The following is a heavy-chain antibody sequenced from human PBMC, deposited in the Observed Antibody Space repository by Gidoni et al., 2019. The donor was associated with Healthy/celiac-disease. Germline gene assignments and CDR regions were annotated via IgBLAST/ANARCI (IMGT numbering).Heavy chain of an antibody. D-gene: IGHD6-19*01. CDR1: GFTFTGCA. V-gene: IGHV3-23*01. Sequence: VQLLASGGGLVQPGGSLRLSCDGSGFTFTGCAMGWVRQAPGKGLEWVSLISGGGAGTYYADSVKGRFTISRDNSKNTVYLQMNSLRAEDTAAYYCAKWEAVAGGADYWGQGTQVTVSS. J-gene: IGHJ4*02. CDR3: AKWEAVAGGADY. CDR2: ISGGGAGT.